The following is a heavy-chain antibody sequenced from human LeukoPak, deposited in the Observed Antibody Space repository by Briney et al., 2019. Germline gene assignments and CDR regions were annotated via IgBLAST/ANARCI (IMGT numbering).Heavy chain of an antibody. J-gene: IGHJ4*02. D-gene: IGHD2-2*01. V-gene: IGHV1-18*01. Sequence: ASVKVSCKASGYTFTSYGISWVRQAPGQGLEWMGWISAYNGNTNYAQKLQGRVTMTTDTSTSTAYMELRSLRSDDTAVYYCARFRYCSSTSCYWGSWYASFDYWGQGTLVTVSS. CDR2: ISAYNGNT. CDR3: ARFRYCSSTSCYWGSWYASFDY. CDR1: GYTFTSYG.